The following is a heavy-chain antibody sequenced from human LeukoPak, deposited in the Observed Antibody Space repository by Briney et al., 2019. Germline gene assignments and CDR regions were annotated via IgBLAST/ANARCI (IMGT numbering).Heavy chain of an antibody. D-gene: IGHD6-19*01. CDR2: IYYSGST. Sequence: PSETLSLTCTVSGGSTSSYYWSWIRQPPGKGLEWIANIYYSGSTNYNPSLKSRVTISVDTSKNQFSLKLSSVTAADTAVYYCARTGSDWYPLNNWGQGTLVTVSS. V-gene: IGHV4-59*01. CDR1: GGSTSSYY. CDR3: ARTGSDWYPLNN. J-gene: IGHJ4*02.